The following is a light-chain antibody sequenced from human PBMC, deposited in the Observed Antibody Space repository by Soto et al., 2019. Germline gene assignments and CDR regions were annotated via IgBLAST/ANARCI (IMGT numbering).Light chain of an antibody. CDR3: HQYGASPLHGSSPLP. CDR2: GAS. V-gene: IGKV3-20*01. CDR1: QSVAGNY. Sequence: ENVLTQSPGTLSLSPGERATLSCRARQSVAGNYLAWYQQKPGQAPRLLVYGASSRATGIPDRFSGSGSGTDFTLTISRLEPEDFAVYYCHQYGASPLHGSSPLPFGGGTKVEIK. J-gene: IGKJ4*01.